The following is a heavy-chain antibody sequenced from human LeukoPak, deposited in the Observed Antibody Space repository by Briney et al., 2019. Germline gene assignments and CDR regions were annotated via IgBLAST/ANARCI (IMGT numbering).Heavy chain of an antibody. CDR2: ISGSGGST. V-gene: IGHV3-23*01. Sequence: PGGSLRLSCAASGFTFSSYAMSWVRQAPGKGLEWVSAISGSGGSTYYADSVKGRFTISRDNSKNTLYLQMNSMRAEDPAAYYCAKDIGHCSGGSCYAPYYWGQGTLVTVSS. J-gene: IGHJ4*02. CDR3: AKDIGHCSGGSCYAPYY. D-gene: IGHD2-15*01. CDR1: GFTFSSYA.